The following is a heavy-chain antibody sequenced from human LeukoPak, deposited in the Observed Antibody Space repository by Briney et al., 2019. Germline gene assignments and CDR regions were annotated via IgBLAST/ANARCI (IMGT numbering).Heavy chain of an antibody. J-gene: IGHJ3*02. CDR2: ISSSSSYI. CDR1: GFIFSDHW. D-gene: IGHD3-10*01. V-gene: IGHV3-21*01. CDR3: AREFGTYGSGSYIAPEAFDI. Sequence: GGSLRLSCAASGFIFSDHWMHWVRQAPGKGLEWVSSISSSSSYIYYADSVKGRFTISRDNAKNSLYLQMNSLRAEDTAVYYCAREFGTYGSGSYIAPEAFDIWGQGTMVTVSS.